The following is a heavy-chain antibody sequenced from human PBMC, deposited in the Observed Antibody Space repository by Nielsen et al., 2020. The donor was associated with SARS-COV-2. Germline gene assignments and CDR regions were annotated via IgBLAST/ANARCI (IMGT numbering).Heavy chain of an antibody. D-gene: IGHD5-12*01. CDR3: ARVGGYSGYDFYYYYYGMDV. J-gene: IGHJ6*02. CDR2: IYYSGST. CDR1: GGSISSYY. V-gene: IGHV4-59*01. Sequence: ESLKISCTVSGGSISSYYWNWIRQPPGKGLEWIGYIYYSGSTNYNPSLKSRVTISVDTYKNHFSLKLSSVTAADTAVYYCARVGGYSGYDFYYYYYGMDVWGQGTTVTVSS.